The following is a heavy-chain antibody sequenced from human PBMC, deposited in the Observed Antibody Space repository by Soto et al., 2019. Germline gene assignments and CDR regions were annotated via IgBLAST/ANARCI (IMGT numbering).Heavy chain of an antibody. CDR1: GFTFTSSA. Sequence: SVKVSCKASGFTFTSSAVQWVRQARGQRLEWIGWIVVGSGNTNYAQKFQERVTITRDMSTSTAYMELSSLRSEDTAVYYCAAPYCSSTSCYEEVYYYGMDVWGQGTTVTVSS. J-gene: IGHJ6*02. D-gene: IGHD2-2*01. V-gene: IGHV1-58*01. CDR2: IVVGSGNT. CDR3: AAPYCSSTSCYEEVYYYGMDV.